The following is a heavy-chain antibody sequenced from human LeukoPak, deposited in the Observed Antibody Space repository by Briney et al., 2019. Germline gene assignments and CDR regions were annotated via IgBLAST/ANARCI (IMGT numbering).Heavy chain of an antibody. CDR2: IKQDGSEK. Sequence: PGGSLRLSCAAGGFTFSSHWISCGRQAPGKGLEWVANIKQDGSEKYYVGSVKGRFTISRDNAKNSQYLQMNSLRAEDTAVYYCALEWCRGDSRYRITDCWGQGTLVTVSS. CDR3: ALEWCRGDSRYRITDC. CDR1: GFTFSSHW. V-gene: IGHV3-7*05. D-gene: IGHD2-8*02. J-gene: IGHJ4*02.